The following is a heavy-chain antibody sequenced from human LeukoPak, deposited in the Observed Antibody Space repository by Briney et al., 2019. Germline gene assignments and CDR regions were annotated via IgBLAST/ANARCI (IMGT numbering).Heavy chain of an antibody. V-gene: IGHV3-30-3*01. D-gene: IGHD3-10*01. CDR3: ARDCVLLWFGELLSDAFDI. CDR1: GFTFSSYA. J-gene: IGHJ3*02. CDR2: ISYDGSNK. Sequence: PGGSLRLSCAASGFTFSSYAMHWVRQAPGKGLEWVAVISYDGSNKYYADSVKGRFTISRDNSKNTLYLQMNSLRAEDTAVYYCARDCVLLWFGELLSDAFDIWGQGTMVTVSS.